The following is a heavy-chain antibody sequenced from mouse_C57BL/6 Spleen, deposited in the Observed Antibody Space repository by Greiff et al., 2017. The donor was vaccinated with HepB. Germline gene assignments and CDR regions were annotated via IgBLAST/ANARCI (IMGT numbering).Heavy chain of an antibody. J-gene: IGHJ2*01. D-gene: IGHD1-1*01. Sequence: VQGVESGAELVKPGASVKMSCKASGYTFTTYPIEWMKQNHGKSLEWIGNFHPYNDDTKYNEKFKGKATLTVEKSSSTVYLELSRLTSDDSAVYYCARGDYYGSRSFDYWGQGTTLTVSS. V-gene: IGHV1-47*01. CDR3: ARGDYYGSRSFDY. CDR2: FHPYNDDT. CDR1: GYTFTTYP.